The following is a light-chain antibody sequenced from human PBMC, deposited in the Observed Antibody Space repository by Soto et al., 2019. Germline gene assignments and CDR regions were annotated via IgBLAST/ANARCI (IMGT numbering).Light chain of an antibody. CDR3: QSYDSRLRGSV. V-gene: IGLV1-40*01. J-gene: IGLJ1*01. CDR1: SSNIGAGYD. CDR2: GNT. Sequence: SALTQPPSVSGAPGQRVTISCTGSSSNIGAGYDVHWYQQLPGTAPKLLIYGNTDRPSGVPDRFSGSRSGTSASLAITGLQAEDEADYYCQSYDSRLRGSVFGTGTKGTVL.